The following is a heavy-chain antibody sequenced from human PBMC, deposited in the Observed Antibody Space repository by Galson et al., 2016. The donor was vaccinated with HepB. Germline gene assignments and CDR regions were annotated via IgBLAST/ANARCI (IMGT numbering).Heavy chain of an antibody. V-gene: IGHV3-21*01. CDR1: GFTFSTYS. J-gene: IGHJ4*02. D-gene: IGHD3-22*01. CDR2: ISSNSKYI. Sequence: SLRLSCAASGFTFSTYSMIWVRQAPGKGLEWVSSISSNSKYIYYADSVKGRFTISRDNAKNSLYLQMNNLRAEDTAVYYCASYDSGGWYWGQGTLVTVSS. CDR3: ASYDSGGWY.